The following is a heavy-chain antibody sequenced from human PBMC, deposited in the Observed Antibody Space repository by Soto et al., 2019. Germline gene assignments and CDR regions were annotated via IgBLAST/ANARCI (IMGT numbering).Heavy chain of an antibody. CDR1: GGSVSSYY. J-gene: IGHJ4*02. CDR3: VRGGGGYGNGTIDY. D-gene: IGHD5-18*01. CDR2: IYYIGTT. Sequence: SETLSLTCSVSGGSVSSYYWSWIRQSPGKGLEWIGYIYYIGTTNYNPSLKSRVTISLDTSKNQFSLKLTSVTAADTAVYYCVRGGGGYGNGTIDYWGQGTLVTVSS. V-gene: IGHV4-59*02.